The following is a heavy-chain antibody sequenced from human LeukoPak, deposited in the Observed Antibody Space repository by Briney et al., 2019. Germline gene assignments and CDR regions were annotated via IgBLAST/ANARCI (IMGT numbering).Heavy chain of an antibody. Sequence: PSETLSLTCAVYGGSFSGYYWSWIRQPPGKGLEWIGEINHSGSTNYNPSLKSRVTISVDTSKNQFSLKLSSVTAADTAVYYCARVGDDRDAFDIWGQGTMVTVSS. J-gene: IGHJ3*02. V-gene: IGHV4-34*01. CDR1: GGSFSGYY. CDR3: ARVGDDRDAFDI. CDR2: INHSGST.